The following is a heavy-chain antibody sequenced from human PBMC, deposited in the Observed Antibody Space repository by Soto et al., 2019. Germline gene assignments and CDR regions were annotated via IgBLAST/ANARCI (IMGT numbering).Heavy chain of an antibody. V-gene: IGHV3-23*01. J-gene: IGHJ6*03. CDR2: ISGSGDST. CDR1: GFTFSNYA. D-gene: IGHD2-2*01. Sequence: GGSLRLSCAASGFTFSNYAMSWVRQAPGRGLEWVSAISGSGDSTYYADSVKGRFTISRHNSKNTLYLQMNSLRAEDTAVYYCARGPACSSTSCYADYYYYYYMDVWGKGTTVTVSS. CDR3: ARGPACSSTSCYADYYYYYYMDV.